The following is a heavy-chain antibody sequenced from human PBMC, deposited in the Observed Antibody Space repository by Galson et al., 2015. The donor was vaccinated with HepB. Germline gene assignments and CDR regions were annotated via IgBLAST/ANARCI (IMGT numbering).Heavy chain of an antibody. CDR3: ARSAGWFDP. CDR1: GFTFSKFY. J-gene: IGHJ5*02. Sequence: SLRLSCAASGFTFSKFYMSWIRQVPGKGPEWVSDISSDGVRKNYADSVKGRFTISRDNAKKSLSLQMNSLRVEDTGVYYCARSAGWFDPWGQGTLVTVSS. D-gene: IGHD3-10*01. V-gene: IGHV3-11*01. CDR2: ISSDGVRK.